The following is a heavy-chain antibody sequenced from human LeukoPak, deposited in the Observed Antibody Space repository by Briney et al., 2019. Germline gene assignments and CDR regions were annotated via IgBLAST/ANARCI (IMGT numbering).Heavy chain of an antibody. J-gene: IGHJ4*02. CDR2: INPSGGST. CDR1: GYTFTGYY. Sequence: ASVKVSCKASGYTFTGYYMHWVRQAPGQGLEWMGIINPSGGSTSYAQKFQGRVTVTRDTSTSTVYMELSSLRSEDTAVYYCARNYYDSSGYYSFDYWGQGTLVTVSS. V-gene: IGHV1-46*01. CDR3: ARNYYDSSGYYSFDY. D-gene: IGHD3-22*01.